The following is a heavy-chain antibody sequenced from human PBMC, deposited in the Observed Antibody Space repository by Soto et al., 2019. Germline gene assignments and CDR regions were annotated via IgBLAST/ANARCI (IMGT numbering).Heavy chain of an antibody. V-gene: IGHV1-69*06. D-gene: IGHD6-19*01. CDR2: IIPIFGTA. CDR1: VGTFSSYA. Sequence: VKVSCKASVGTFSSYAISWVRQAPGQGLEWMGGIIPIFGTANYAQKFQGRVTITADKSTSTAYMELSSLRSEDTAVYYCARVAPSGIAVAGTYGWFDPWGQGTLVTVSS. CDR3: ARVAPSGIAVAGTYGWFDP. J-gene: IGHJ5*02.